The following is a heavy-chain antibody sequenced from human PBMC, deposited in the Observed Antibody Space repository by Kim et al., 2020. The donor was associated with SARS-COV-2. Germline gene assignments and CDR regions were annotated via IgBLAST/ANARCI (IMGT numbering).Heavy chain of an antibody. CDR1: GFTFSSYA. D-gene: IGHD6-13*01. CDR3: AKGGRAADGSSSHGMDV. CDR2: IRGSGGST. V-gene: IGHV3-23*01. J-gene: IGHJ6*02. Sequence: GGSLRLSCAASGFTFSSYALTWVRQAPGKGLEWVSSIRGSGGSTYYADSVKGRFTISRDNSKNTLYLQMNSLRAEDTAVYYCAKGGRAADGSSSHGMDVWGQGTTVTVSS.